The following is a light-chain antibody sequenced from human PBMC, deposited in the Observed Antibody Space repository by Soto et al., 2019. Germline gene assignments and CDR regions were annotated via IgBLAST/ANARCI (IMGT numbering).Light chain of an antibody. V-gene: IGKV4-1*01. CDR1: QNVLSDSTLRNY. CDR2: WAS. Sequence: DSVRAQSPDSLAVSLGERATITCRSSQNVLSDSTLRNYLAWYQQKSGQPPKLLFNWASAWEAWVPYRFSARGSGTDFNLTISNLQAEDAAVYFCQQFYSVPYAFGQGTKLEIK. CDR3: QQFYSVPYA. J-gene: IGKJ2*01.